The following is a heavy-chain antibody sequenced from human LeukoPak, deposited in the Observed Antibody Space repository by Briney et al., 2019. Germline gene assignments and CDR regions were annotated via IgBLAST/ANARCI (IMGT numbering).Heavy chain of an antibody. V-gene: IGHV4-39*01. J-gene: IGHJ3*02. CDR2: IYYSGST. Sequence: SETLSLTCTVSGGSISSNSFYWGWIRQPPGKGLEWIGSIYYSGSTYYNPSLMTRVSISVDKSNNQFSLKLSSVTAADTAVYSCVRHVARACDIWGQGTKVTVSS. CDR1: GGSISSNSFY. CDR3: VRHVARACDI.